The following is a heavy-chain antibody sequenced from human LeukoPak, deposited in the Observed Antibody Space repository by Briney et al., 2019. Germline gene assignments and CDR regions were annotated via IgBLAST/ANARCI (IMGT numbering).Heavy chain of an antibody. D-gene: IGHD5-12*01. CDR2: ISSSSITI. V-gene: IGHV3-48*02. CDR3: ATAKRWLHFDY. CDR1: RFTLSTDS. J-gene: IGHJ4*01. Sequence: GGTLHVSCAPSRFTLSTDSMNSVREAPGNGLEWVSYISSSSITIYYAASGKARFTISKPNANNSLNLPMNSLRYADTTVYSCATAKRWLHFDYWGPGTLPTVTS.